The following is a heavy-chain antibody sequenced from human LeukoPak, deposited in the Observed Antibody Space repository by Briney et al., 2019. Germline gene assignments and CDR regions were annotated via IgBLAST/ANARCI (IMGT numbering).Heavy chain of an antibody. V-gene: IGHV3-30-3*01. Sequence: GGSLRLSYAASGFTFSSYAMHWVRQAPGKGLEWVAVISYDGSNKYYADSVKGRFTISRDNSKNTLYLQMNSLRAEDTAVYYCARDLIPGTTYYYYGMDVWGQGTTVTVSS. J-gene: IGHJ6*02. CDR1: GFTFSSYA. D-gene: IGHD1-7*01. CDR2: ISYDGSNK. CDR3: ARDLIPGTTYYYYGMDV.